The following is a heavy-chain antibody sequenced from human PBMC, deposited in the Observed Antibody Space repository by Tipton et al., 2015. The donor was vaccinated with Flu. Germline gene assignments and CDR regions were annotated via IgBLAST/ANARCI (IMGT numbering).Heavy chain of an antibody. Sequence: LRLSCTVSGGSISSYYWSWIRQPPGEGLEWIGYIYYSGSTNYNPSLKSRVTISVDTSKNQFSLKLSSVTAADTAVYYCARVGDYVWGSYRSYTHHFDYWGQGTLVTVSS. V-gene: IGHV4-59*01. CDR2: IYYSGST. CDR3: ARVGDYVWGSYRSYTHHFDY. J-gene: IGHJ4*02. D-gene: IGHD3-16*02. CDR1: GGSISSYY.